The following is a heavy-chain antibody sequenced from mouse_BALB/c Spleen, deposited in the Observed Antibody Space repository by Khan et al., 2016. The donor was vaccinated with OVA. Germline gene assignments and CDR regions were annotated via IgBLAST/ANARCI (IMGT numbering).Heavy chain of an antibody. CDR1: GFTFSTFG. D-gene: IGHD1-1*01. J-gene: IGHJ4*01. Sequence: EVELVESGGGLVQPGGSRKLSCAASGFTFSTFGMHWVRQAPEKGLEWVAYISSGSSNTYEADTVKGRFTISRDNPKNTLFLQMTSLRSEDTAMYYCTRRGIYYYGSSYAYAMDYWGQGTSVTVSS. CDR2: ISSGSSNT. V-gene: IGHV5-17*02. CDR3: TRRGIYYYGSSYAYAMDY.